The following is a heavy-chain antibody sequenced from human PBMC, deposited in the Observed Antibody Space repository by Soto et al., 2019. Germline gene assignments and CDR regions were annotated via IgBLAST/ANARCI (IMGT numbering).Heavy chain of an antibody. V-gene: IGHV4-34*01. Sequence: SETLSLTCAVYGGSFSGYYWSWIRQPPGKGLEWIGEINHSGSTNYNPSLKSRVTISVDTSKNQFSLKLSSVTAADTAVYYCARGRWNWNCSGGSCYFDYWGQGTLVTVSS. CDR1: GGSFSGYY. J-gene: IGHJ4*02. CDR2: INHSGST. D-gene: IGHD2-15*01. CDR3: ARGRWNWNCSGGSCYFDY.